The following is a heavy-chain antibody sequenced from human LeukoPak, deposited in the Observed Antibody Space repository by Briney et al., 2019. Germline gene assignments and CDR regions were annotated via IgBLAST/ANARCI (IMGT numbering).Heavy chain of an antibody. D-gene: IGHD4-23*01. J-gene: IGHJ4*02. CDR2: IKYDGNEE. CDR1: GFPFSDYW. CDR3: RSGGAAPGSFDN. V-gene: IGHV3-7*01. Sequence: GGSLRLSCAASGFPFSDYWMSWMRQAPGKGLEWVANIKYDGNEEYYVDSVKGRFTISRDNAKNSLYLQLNSLRVEDTAVYYCRSGGAAPGSFDNWGQGALVIVSP.